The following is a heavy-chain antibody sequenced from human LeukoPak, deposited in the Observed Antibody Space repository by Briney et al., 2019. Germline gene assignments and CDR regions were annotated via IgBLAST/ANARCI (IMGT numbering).Heavy chain of an antibody. CDR3: ARTDFWSGSALDY. CDR2: ISSSGSII. Sequence: GGSLRLSCAASGFTFSDYYMSWIRQAPGKRLEWVSYISSSGSIIYYADSVKGRFTISRDNAKNSLYLQMNSLRAEDTAVYYCARTDFWSGSALDYWGQGTLVTVSS. J-gene: IGHJ4*02. D-gene: IGHD3-3*01. CDR1: GFTFSDYY. V-gene: IGHV3-11*01.